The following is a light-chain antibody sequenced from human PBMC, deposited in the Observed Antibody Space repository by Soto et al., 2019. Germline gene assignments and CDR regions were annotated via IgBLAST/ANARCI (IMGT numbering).Light chain of an antibody. CDR3: NSYGGNTNVV. V-gene: IGLV2-8*01. CDR2: EVS. Sequence: QPALTQPPSASGSPGQSVTISCTGTSSDVGGYDFVSWYQQHPGKAPKILIYEVSKRASGVPDRFSGSKSGNTASLTVSGLQPDDEADYYCNSYGGNTNVVFGGGTQLTVL. J-gene: IGLJ2*01. CDR1: SSDVGGYDF.